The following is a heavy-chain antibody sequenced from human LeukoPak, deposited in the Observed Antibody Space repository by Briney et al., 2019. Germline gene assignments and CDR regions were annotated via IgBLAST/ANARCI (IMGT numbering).Heavy chain of an antibody. CDR2: INHSGST. Sequence: SETLSLTCAVYGGSFSGYYWSWIRQPPGKGLEWIGEINHSGSTNYNPSLKSRVTISVDTSKNQFSLKLSSVTAADTAVYYCARGGAVVPAAMNWFDPWGQGTLVTVSS. D-gene: IGHD2-2*01. J-gene: IGHJ5*02. V-gene: IGHV4-34*01. CDR1: GGSFSGYY. CDR3: ARGGAVVPAAMNWFDP.